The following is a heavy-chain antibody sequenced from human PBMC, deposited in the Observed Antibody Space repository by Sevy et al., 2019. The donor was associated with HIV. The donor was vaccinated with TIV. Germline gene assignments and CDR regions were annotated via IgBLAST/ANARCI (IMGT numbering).Heavy chain of an antibody. V-gene: IGHV3-15*01. CDR1: GFTFSNAW. CDR3: TTDRPFDGSGSFDY. Sequence: GESLKISCAASGFTFSNAWMSWVRQAPGKGLEWVGRIKSKTGDATTYYAAPGKGRFTIWRDDSNNMLHLQMNSLKTEVTAMYYCTTDRPFDGSGSFDYWGQGTLVTVSS. D-gene: IGHD3-10*01. CDR2: IKSKTGDATT. J-gene: IGHJ4*02.